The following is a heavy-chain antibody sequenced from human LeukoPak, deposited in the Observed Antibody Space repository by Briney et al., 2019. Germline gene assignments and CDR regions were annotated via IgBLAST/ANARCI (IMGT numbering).Heavy chain of an antibody. V-gene: IGHV3-9*01. Sequence: PGGSLRLSCAASGFTVSSNYMSWVRQAPGKGLEWVSGISWNSGSIGYADSVKGRFTISRDNAKNSLYLQMNSLRAEDTALYYCAKDRSIVGATRAFDYWGQGTLVTVSS. CDR3: AKDRSIVGATRAFDY. CDR1: GFTVSSNY. D-gene: IGHD1-26*01. CDR2: ISWNSGSI. J-gene: IGHJ4*02.